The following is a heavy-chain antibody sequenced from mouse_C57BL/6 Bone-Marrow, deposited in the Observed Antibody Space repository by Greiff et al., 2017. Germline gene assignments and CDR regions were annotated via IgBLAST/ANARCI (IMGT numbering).Heavy chain of an antibody. CDR2: IDPENGDP. D-gene: IGHD1-1*01. CDR1: GFNIKDDY. CDR3: TTIPNLFFAY. Sequence: EVQLQQSGAELVRPGASVKLSCTASGFNIKDDYMHWVKQRPEQGLEWIGRIDPENGDPEYASKFQGKATITADTSSNTAYLQLSSLTSEDTAVYYCTTIPNLFFAYWGQGTLVTVSA. V-gene: IGHV14-4*01. J-gene: IGHJ3*01.